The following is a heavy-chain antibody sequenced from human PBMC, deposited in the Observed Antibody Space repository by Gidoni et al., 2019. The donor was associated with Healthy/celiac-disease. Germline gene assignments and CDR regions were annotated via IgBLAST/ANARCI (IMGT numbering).Heavy chain of an antibody. CDR1: GSTFTSYY. CDR3: ARRALDYDFWSGSYNWFDP. D-gene: IGHD3-3*01. J-gene: IGHJ5*02. CDR2: INPSGGST. V-gene: IGHV1-46*01. Sequence: QVQLVQSGAEVKKPGASVKVSCKASGSTFTSYYMHWVRQAPGQGLEWMGIINPSGGSTSYAQKFQGRVTMTRDTSTSTVYMELSSLRSEDTAVYYCARRALDYDFWSGSYNWFDPWGQGTLVTVSS.